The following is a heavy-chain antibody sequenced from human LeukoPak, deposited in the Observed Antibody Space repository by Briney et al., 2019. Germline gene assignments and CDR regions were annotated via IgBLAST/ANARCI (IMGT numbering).Heavy chain of an antibody. J-gene: IGHJ4*02. CDR2: ISYDGSNK. D-gene: IGHD2-15*01. Sequence: GGSLRLSCAASGFTFSSYAVHWVRQAPGKGLEWVAVISYDGSNKYYADSVKGRFTISRDNSKNTLYLQMNSLRAEDTAVYYCARDRKSVVVAATLAYYFDYWGQGTLVTVSS. CDR1: GFTFSSYA. CDR3: ARDRKSVVVAATLAYYFDY. V-gene: IGHV3-30*04.